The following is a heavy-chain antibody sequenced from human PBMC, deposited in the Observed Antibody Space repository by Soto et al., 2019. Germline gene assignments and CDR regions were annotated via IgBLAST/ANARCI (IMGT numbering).Heavy chain of an antibody. D-gene: IGHD3-22*01. CDR3: AGDYYDTSGYYYCY. V-gene: IGHV1-69*13. CDR2: IIPVFGTT. J-gene: IGHJ4*02. Sequence: GASVKVSCKASGGTFSSYAISWVRQAPGQGPEWLGGIIPVFGTTNYAQKFQGRVTITADESTSTSYMELSSLRSDDTAVFYCAGDYYDTSGYYYCYWGQGTLVTVSS. CDR1: GGTFSSYA.